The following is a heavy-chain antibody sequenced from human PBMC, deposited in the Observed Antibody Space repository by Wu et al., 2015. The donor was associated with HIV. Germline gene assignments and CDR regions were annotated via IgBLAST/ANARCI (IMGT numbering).Heavy chain of an antibody. CDR1: GYTFIDFT. Sequence: QVQLVQSGAEVKKPGASVKVSCKASGYTFIDFTISWVRQAPGQGLEWMGWISAYNENTNSAQKFQDRVTMTTDTSTSTAYMELRSLRSDDTAVYYCARVRGYDYGNPVSWFDPGAREPWSPSPQ. CDR2: ISAYNENT. V-gene: IGHV1-18*01. D-gene: IGHD4-17*01. J-gene: IGHJ5*02. CDR3: ARVRGYDYGNPVSWFDP.